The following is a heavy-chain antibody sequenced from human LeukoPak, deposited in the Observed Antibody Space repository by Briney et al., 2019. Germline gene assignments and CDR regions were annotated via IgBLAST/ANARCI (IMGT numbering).Heavy chain of an antibody. CDR2: IYAGDSHA. CDR3: ARSNYGDCESRGFDY. J-gene: IGHJ4*02. CDR1: GYSFANYW. V-gene: IGHV5-51*01. Sequence: GESLKISCKASGYSFANYWIGWVRQMPGKGLEWMGFIYAGDSHARYSPSFQGQVTISADRSISTAYLQWSSLKASDTAMYYCARSNYGDCESRGFDYWGQGTLVTVSS. D-gene: IGHD4-17*01.